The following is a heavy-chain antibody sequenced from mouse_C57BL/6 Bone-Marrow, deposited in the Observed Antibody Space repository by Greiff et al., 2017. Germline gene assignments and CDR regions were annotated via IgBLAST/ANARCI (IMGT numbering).Heavy chain of an antibody. J-gene: IGHJ2*01. CDR1: GYTFTSYD. D-gene: IGHD4-1*01. Sequence: QVQLQQSGPELVKPGASVKLSCKASGYTFTSYDMNWVKQRPGQGLEWIGWIYPRDGSTKYNEKFKGKATLTVDTSSSTAYMELHSLTSEDSAVYCCARRWDGGFFDYWGQGTTLTVSS. CDR3: ARRWDGGFFDY. CDR2: IYPRDGST. V-gene: IGHV1-85*01.